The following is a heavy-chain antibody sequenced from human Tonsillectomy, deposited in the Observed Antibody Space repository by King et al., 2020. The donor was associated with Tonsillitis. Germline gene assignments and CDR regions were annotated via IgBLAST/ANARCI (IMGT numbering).Heavy chain of an antibody. V-gene: IGHV1-69*02. CDR2: IIPILGIA. J-gene: IGHJ3*02. CDR3: ARSRSGLGDALDS. Sequence: QLVQSGAEVKKPGSSVKVSCWASGGTFSSYTISWVRQAPGRGLEWMGRIIPILGIANYAQKFQGRVMITADKSTSTAYMELSSLRSDDTAVYYCARSRSGLGDALDSWGQGTMVTVSS. CDR1: GGTFSSYT. D-gene: IGHD6-19*01.